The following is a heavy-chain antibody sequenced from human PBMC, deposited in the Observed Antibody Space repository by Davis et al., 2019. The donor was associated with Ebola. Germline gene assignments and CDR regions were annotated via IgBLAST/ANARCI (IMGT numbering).Heavy chain of an antibody. CDR1: GDTFSTYA. J-gene: IGHJ4*02. Sequence: AASVKVSCKASGDTFSTYAITWVRQAPGQGLEWMGGIIPIARKDYYAVKFQGRVTITADESTSTAYMELTSLRSDDTAVYYCARTPQWELSPYFDQWGQGTLVTVSS. V-gene: IGHV1-69*13. CDR2: IIPIARKD. D-gene: IGHD1-26*01. CDR3: ARTPQWELSPYFDQ.